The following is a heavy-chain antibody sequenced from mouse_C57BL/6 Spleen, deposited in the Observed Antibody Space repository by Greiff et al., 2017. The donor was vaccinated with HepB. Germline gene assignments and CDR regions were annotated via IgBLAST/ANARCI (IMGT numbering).Heavy chain of an antibody. CDR2: IYPGDGDT. CDR1: GYAFSSYW. D-gene: IGHD2-4*01. V-gene: IGHV1-80*01. Sequence: VKLVESGAELVKPGASVKISCKASGYAFSSYWMNWVKQRPGKGLEWTGQIYPGDGDTNYNGKFKGKATLTADKSSSTAYMQLSSLTSEDSAVYFCARGGYGYDYWFAYWGQGTLVTVSA. J-gene: IGHJ3*01. CDR3: ARGGYGYDYWFAY.